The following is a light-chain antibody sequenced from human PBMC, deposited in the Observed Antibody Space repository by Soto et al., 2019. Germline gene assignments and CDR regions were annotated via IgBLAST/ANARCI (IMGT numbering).Light chain of an antibody. CDR2: DAS. CDR3: QQRTNWPLT. V-gene: IGKV3-11*01. J-gene: IGKJ4*01. Sequence: EIVLTQSPATLSLSPGERATLSCRASQSIISYLAWYQQKPGQAPRLLIYDASNMVTGIPARFSGSGSGTDFTLTISSLEPEDSAVYYCQQRTNWPLTFGGGTKVEIK. CDR1: QSIISY.